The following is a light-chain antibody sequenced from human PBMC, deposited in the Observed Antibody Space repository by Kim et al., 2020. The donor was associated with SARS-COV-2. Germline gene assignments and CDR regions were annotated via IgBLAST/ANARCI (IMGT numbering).Light chain of an antibody. Sequence: DIQMTQSPSSLSASVGDRVTMTCRASQDISAYLAWYQQKPGKVPRLLIYGASTLHSGVPSRFSGGGSGTDFTLTISGLQREDVATYYCQKYNIVPHTFGPGTKVDIK. CDR3: QKYNIVPHT. CDR1: QDISAY. J-gene: IGKJ3*01. V-gene: IGKV1-27*01. CDR2: GAS.